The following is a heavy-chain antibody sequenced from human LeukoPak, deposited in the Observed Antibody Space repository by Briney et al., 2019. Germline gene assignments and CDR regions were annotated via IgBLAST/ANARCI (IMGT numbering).Heavy chain of an antibody. V-gene: IGHV1-18*01. D-gene: IGHD3-10*01. CDR1: GYPFTSYG. CDR2: ISAYNDNT. Sequence: ASVKVSCKASGYPFTSYGITWVRQAPGQGLEWMGWISAYNDNTKYAQKFQGRVTMTTDTSTSTAYMELRSLRSDDTAVYYCARDGSYYGSGPEGFDPWGQGTLVTVSS. CDR3: ARDGSYYGSGPEGFDP. J-gene: IGHJ5*02.